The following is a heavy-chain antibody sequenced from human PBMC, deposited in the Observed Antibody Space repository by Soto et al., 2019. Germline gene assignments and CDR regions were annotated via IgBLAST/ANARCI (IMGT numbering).Heavy chain of an antibody. CDR2: IVPNFGTV. J-gene: IGHJ4*02. Sequence: QMQLVQSGAEVKKPGSSVKVSCKASGGTLSSFINYPINWVRQAPGQGLEWMGGIVPNFGTVNYAQKFQGRVTITADKSTGTAYMEVSSLRSEDTALYYCARRDTSGFLRYFDNWGQGTLVTVSS. V-gene: IGHV1-69*06. D-gene: IGHD3-3*01. CDR3: ARRDTSGFLRYFDN. CDR1: GGTLSSFINYP.